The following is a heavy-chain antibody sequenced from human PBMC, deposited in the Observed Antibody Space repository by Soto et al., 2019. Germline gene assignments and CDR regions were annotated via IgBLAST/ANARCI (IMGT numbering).Heavy chain of an antibody. Sequence: EVQLVESGGGLVQPGGSLRLSCAASGFTFSSYYMSWVRQAQGKGLECVANVNEDGSEKYYVDSVKGRFTVSRDNAKNSLYLQMNSLRAEDTAVYYCAKWGGAGRDYWGQGTLVTVSS. V-gene: IGHV3-7*01. CDR3: AKWGGAGRDY. CDR2: VNEDGSEK. CDR1: GFTFSSYY. J-gene: IGHJ4*02. D-gene: IGHD1-26*01.